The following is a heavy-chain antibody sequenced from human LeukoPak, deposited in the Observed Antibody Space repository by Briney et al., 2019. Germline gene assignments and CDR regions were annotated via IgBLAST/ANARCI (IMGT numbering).Heavy chain of an antibody. V-gene: IGHV1-18*01. D-gene: IGHD6-19*01. J-gene: IGHJ4*01. Sequence: ASVKVSCKASGYTFTSYGISWVRQAPGQGLEWMGWISAYNGNTNYAQKLQGRVTMTTDTSTSTAYMELRSLRSDDTAVYYCAIDQGGFYSSGSSYFVYWGQGTLVTVSS. CDR2: ISAYNGNT. CDR1: GYTFTSYG. CDR3: AIDQGGFYSSGSSYFVY.